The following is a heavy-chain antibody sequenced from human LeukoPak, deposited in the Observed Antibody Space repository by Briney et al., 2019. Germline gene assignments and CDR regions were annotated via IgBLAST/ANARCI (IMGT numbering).Heavy chain of an antibody. CDR1: GFTFSSYS. CDR3: ARVYLPYYYYMDV. Sequence: GGSLRLSCAASGFTFSSYSMNWVRQAPGKGLEWVSYISSSSSTIYYADSVKGRFTISRDNAKNSLYLQMNSLRAEDTAVYYCARVYLPYYYYMDVWGKGTTVTVSS. J-gene: IGHJ6*03. D-gene: IGHD3-10*01. V-gene: IGHV3-48*01. CDR2: ISSSSSTI.